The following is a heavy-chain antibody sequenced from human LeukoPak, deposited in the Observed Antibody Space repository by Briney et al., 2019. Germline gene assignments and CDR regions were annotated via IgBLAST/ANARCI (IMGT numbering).Heavy chain of an antibody. V-gene: IGHV3-7*04. CDR2: IKQDGSEK. CDR1: GFTFSSYW. J-gene: IGHJ6*03. CDR3: ARVSETYYYYMDV. Sequence: PGGSLRLSCAASGFTFSSYWMSWVRQAPGKGLEWVANIKQDGSEKYYVDSVKGRFTISRDNAKNSLYLQMNSLRAEDTAVYYCARVSETYYYYMDVWGKGTTVTVSS.